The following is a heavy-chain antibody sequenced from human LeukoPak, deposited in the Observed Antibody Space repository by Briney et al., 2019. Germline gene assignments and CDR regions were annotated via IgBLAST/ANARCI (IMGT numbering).Heavy chain of an antibody. D-gene: IGHD1-26*01. J-gene: IGHJ4*02. CDR3: AKDRNSGSYFDY. V-gene: IGHV3-23*01. CDR1: GFTFSSYA. CDR2: ISGSGGST. Sequence: GGSLRLSCAASGFTFSSYAMSWVRQAPGKGLEWVSAISGSGGSTYYADSVEGRFTISRDNSKNTLYLQMNSLRAEDTAVYYCAKDRNSGSYFDYWGQGTLVTVSS.